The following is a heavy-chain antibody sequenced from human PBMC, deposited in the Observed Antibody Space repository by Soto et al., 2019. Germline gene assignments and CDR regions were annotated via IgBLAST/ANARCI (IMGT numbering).Heavy chain of an antibody. CDR1: GDSVSSNSAA. CDR2: TYYRSNWYN. D-gene: IGHD5-12*01. CDR3: ARGGWEGGYEAYYFCD. V-gene: IGHV6-1*01. Sequence: QVQLQQSGPGLVKPSQTLSLTCAISGDSVSSNSAAWNWIRQSPSRGLERLGRTYYRSNWYNDYAISVKSRIATNSYASMNQFSLQLNSVTPQDSAVYFCARGGWEGGYEAYYFCDWGQGTLVTVSS. J-gene: IGHJ4*02.